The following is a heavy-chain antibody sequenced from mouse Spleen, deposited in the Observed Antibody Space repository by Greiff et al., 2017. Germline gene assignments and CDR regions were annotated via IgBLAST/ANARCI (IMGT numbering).Heavy chain of an antibody. CDR1: GYTFTDYE. Sequence: QVQLQQSGAELVRPGASVTLSCKASGYTFTDYEMHWVKQTPVHGLEWIGAIDPETGGTAYNQKFKGKAILTADKSSSTAYIELRSLTSEDSAVYYCTNSNAMDYWGQGTSVTVSS. J-gene: IGHJ4*01. V-gene: IGHV1-15*01. CDR3: TNSNAMDY. CDR2: IDPETGGT.